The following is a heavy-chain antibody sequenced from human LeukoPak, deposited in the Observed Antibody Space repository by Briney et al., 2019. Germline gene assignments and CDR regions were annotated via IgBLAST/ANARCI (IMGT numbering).Heavy chain of an antibody. Sequence: PSETLSLTCTVSGGSISSGGYYWSWIRQHPGKGLEWIGYIYYSGSTHYNPSLKSRVTISVDTSKNQFSLKLTSVTAADTAVYHCAREHDSSGDWFDPWGQGTLVTVSS. D-gene: IGHD3-22*01. CDR2: IYYSGST. V-gene: IGHV4-31*03. J-gene: IGHJ5*02. CDR3: AREHDSSGDWFDP. CDR1: GGSISSGGYY.